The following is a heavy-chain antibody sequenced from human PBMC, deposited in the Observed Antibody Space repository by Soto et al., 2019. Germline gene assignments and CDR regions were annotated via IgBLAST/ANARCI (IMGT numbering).Heavy chain of an antibody. J-gene: IGHJ5*02. D-gene: IGHD5-18*01. CDR3: ARVDTYSYGHGWFDP. CDR2: IIPIFGTA. V-gene: IGHV1-69*13. CDR1: GGTFSSYA. Sequence: AASVKVSCKASGGTFSSYAISWVRQAPGQGLEWVGGIIPIFGTANYAQKFQGRVTITADESTSTAYMELSSLRSEDTAVYYCARVDTYSYGHGWFDPWGQGTLVTVSS.